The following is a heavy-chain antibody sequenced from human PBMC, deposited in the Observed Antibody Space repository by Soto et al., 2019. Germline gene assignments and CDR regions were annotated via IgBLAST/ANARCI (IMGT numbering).Heavy chain of an antibody. Sequence: GGSLRLSCTASGFTFGDYAMSWFRQAPGKGLEWVGFIRSKAYGGTTEYAASVKGRFTISRDDSKSIAYLQMNSLKTEDTAVYYCTRDKRSGWYRYFDYWGQGTLVTVSS. D-gene: IGHD6-19*01. V-gene: IGHV3-49*03. J-gene: IGHJ4*02. CDR3: TRDKRSGWYRYFDY. CDR2: IRSKAYGGTT. CDR1: GFTFGDYA.